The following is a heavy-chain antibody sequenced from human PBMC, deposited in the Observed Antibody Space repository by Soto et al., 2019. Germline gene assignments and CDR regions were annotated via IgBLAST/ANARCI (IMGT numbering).Heavy chain of an antibody. V-gene: IGHV5-10-1*01. Sequence: PGESVKISCKGSGYSFANYCISWVLQMPGKGLEWMGRFSPTDSYTDYNPSFQGHVTISGDKSISTSYVQWSSLKASDTAMYFCARHPYIGGFDIWGQGTTVTVSS. CDR2: FSPTDSYT. CDR1: GYSFANYC. CDR3: ARHPYIGGFDI. D-gene: IGHD2-15*01. J-gene: IGHJ6*02.